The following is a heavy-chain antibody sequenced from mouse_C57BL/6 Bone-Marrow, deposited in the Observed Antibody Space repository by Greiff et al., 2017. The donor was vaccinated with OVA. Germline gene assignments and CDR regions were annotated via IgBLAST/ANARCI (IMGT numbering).Heavy chain of an antibody. CDR2: INPNNGGT. CDR1: GYTFTDYY. Sequence: EVQLHQSGPELVKPGASVKISCKASGYTFTDYYMNWVKQSHGKSLEWIGDINPNNGGTSYNQKFKGKATLTVDKSSSTAYMELRSLTSEDSAVYYCARESNSLYAMDYWGQGTSVTVSS. V-gene: IGHV1-26*01. J-gene: IGHJ4*01. CDR3: ARESNSLYAMDY. D-gene: IGHD2-5*01.